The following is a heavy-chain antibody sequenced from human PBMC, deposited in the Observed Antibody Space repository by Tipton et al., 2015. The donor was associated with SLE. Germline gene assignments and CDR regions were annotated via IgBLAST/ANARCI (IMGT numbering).Heavy chain of an antibody. V-gene: IGHV4-59*01. J-gene: IGHJ2*01. D-gene: IGHD4-11*01. CDR1: GGSIRGCY. CDR2: INYSGST. CDR3: AREFLNPVTTVHYYFDL. Sequence: TLSLTCTVSGGSIRGCYWSWIRQPPWEGLEWIAYINYSGSTNNNPSLKSRVTMSVDTSKNQFSLKLSSVTAADTAVYYCAREFLNPVTTVHYYFDLWGRGTLVTVSS.